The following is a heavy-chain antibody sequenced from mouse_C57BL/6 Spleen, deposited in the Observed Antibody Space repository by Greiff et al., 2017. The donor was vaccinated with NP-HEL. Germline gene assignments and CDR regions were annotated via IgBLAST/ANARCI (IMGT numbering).Heavy chain of an antibody. CDR3: ARWYYGSFFDY. V-gene: IGHV1-52*01. Sequence: QVQLQQPGAELVRPGSSVKLSCKASGYTFTSYWMHWVKQRPIQGLEWIGNIDPSDSETNYNQKFKDKATLTVDKSSSTAYMQLSSLTSEDSAVYYCARWYYGSFFDYGGQGTTLTVSS. CDR1: GYTFTSYW. CDR2: IDPSDSET. J-gene: IGHJ2*01. D-gene: IGHD1-1*01.